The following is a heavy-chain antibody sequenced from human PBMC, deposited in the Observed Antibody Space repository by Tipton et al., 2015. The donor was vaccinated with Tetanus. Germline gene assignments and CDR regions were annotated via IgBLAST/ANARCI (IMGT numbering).Heavy chain of an antibody. J-gene: IGHJ2*01. CDR3: ARGGSYSYGPRGFDL. CDR1: GGSISSYY. D-gene: IGHD5-18*01. Sequence: TLSLTCTVSGGSISSYYWSWIRQPPGKGLEWIGSIYYSGSTNYNPSLKSRVTISVDTSKNQFSLKLTSLTVADTAVYYCARGGSYSYGPRGFDLWGRGTLVTVSS. V-gene: IGHV4-59*12. CDR2: IYYSGST.